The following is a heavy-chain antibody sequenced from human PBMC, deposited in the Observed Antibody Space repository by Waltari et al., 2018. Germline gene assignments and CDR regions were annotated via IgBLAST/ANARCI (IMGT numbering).Heavy chain of an antibody. CDR3: ARATQWDPFDY. J-gene: IGHJ4*02. V-gene: IGHV3-48*03. CDR1: GFTFSSYE. D-gene: IGHD1-26*01. CDR2: ISSSGSTI. Sequence: EVQLVESGRGLVQPGGSLRLSCAASGFTFSSYEIHWVRQAPGKGLEWVSYISSSGSTIYYADSVKGRFTISRDNAKNSLYLQMNSLRAEDTAVYYCARATQWDPFDYWGQGTLVTVSS.